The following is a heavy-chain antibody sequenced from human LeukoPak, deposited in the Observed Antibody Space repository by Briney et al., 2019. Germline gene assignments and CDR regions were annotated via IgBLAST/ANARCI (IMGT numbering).Heavy chain of an antibody. CDR1: GGSISSGDYY. D-gene: IGHD3-3*01. V-gene: IGHV4-30-4*01. Sequence: PSQTLSLTCTVSGGSISSGDYYWSWIRQPPGKGLEWIGYIYYSGSTYYNPSLKSRVTISVDTSKNQFSLKLSSVTAADTAVYYCARRRTIFGGARWFDPWGQGTLVIVSS. J-gene: IGHJ5*02. CDR3: ARRRTIFGGARWFDP. CDR2: IYYSGST.